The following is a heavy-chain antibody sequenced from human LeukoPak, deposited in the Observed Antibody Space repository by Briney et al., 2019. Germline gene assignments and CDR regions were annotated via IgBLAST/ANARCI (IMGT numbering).Heavy chain of an antibody. CDR2: ISGSGGST. CDR1: GFTFSSYA. D-gene: IGHD3-10*01. Sequence: PGRSLRLSCAASGFTFSSYAMSWVRQAPGKGLEWVSAISGSGGSTYYADSVKGRFTISRDNSKNTLYLQMNSLRAEDTAVYYCAKDTTMVRGEDPLKYYFDYWGQGTLVTVSS. CDR3: AKDTTMVRGEDPLKYYFDY. V-gene: IGHV3-23*01. J-gene: IGHJ4*02.